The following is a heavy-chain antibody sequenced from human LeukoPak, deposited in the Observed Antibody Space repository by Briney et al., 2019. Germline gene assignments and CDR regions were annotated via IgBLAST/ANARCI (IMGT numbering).Heavy chain of an antibody. V-gene: IGHV1-2*02. J-gene: IGHJ1*01. CDR3: ARGSVAATKEYFQH. CDR1: GYTFIGYY. D-gene: IGHD6-19*01. Sequence: ASVKVSCKASGYTFIGYYMHWVRQAPGQGLEWMGWINPNNGGTNYAQKFQGRVTMTRDTSISTAYMELSRLTSDDTAMYYCARGSVAATKEYFQHWGQGTLVTVSS. CDR2: INPNNGGT.